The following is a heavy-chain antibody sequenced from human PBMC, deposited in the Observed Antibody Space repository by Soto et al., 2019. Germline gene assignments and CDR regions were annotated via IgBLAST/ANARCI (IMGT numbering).Heavy chain of an antibody. CDR1: GFTFSSYA. Sequence: QVQLVASGGGVVQPGRSLRLSCAASGFTFSSYAMHWVRQAPGKGLEWVAVISYDGSNKYYADSVKGRFTISRDNSKNTLYLQMSSLRAEDTAVYYCARLVIAAGYFDYWGQGTLVTVSS. CDR2: ISYDGSNK. D-gene: IGHD6-13*01. V-gene: IGHV3-30-3*01. J-gene: IGHJ4*02. CDR3: ARLVIAAGYFDY.